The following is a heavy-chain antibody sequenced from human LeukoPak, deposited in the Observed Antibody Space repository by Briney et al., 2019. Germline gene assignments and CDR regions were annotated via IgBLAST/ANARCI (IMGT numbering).Heavy chain of an antibody. V-gene: IGHV4-59*08. D-gene: IGHD4-11*01. J-gene: IGHJ5*01. CDR1: GGSISGYY. Sequence: SETLSLTCTVSGGSISGYYWTWIRQLPGKGLEWIGYIYNSGITDYNPSLKSRVTVSVDTSKNQFSLRLTSVTAADTAVYYCARSVPSLDYLFDSWGHGTLVTVSS. CDR3: ARSVPSLDYLFDS. CDR2: IYNSGIT.